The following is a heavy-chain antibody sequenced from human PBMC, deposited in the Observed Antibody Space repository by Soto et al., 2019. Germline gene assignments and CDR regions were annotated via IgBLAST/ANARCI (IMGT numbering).Heavy chain of an antibody. Sequence: EVQLVESGGGLVQPGGSLRLSCAASGFTFSSYWMHWVRQAPGTGLVWISHINNDGSSASYAESVKGRFTISRDNAKNTLHLQMNGLRAEDTAVYFCVRSGGGLDYWGQGILVTVSS. CDR3: VRSGGGLDY. J-gene: IGHJ4*02. V-gene: IGHV3-74*01. CDR2: INNDGSSA. CDR1: GFTFSSYW. D-gene: IGHD3-16*01.